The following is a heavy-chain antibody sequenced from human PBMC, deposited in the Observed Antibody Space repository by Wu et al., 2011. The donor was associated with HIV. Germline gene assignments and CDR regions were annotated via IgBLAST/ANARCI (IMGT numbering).Heavy chain of an antibody. D-gene: IGHD3-22*01. J-gene: IGHJ4*02. V-gene: IGHV1-18*04. CDR3: ARHYFDSSGHFDY. CDR2: ISPYDGDT. CDR1: GYTFTDYY. Sequence: QVQLVQSGAEVKKPGASVKVSCKTSGYTFTDYYMHWVRQAPGQGLEWMGWISPYDGDTKYPQKLQGRVTMTTDTSTSTAYMELRSLRSDDTAVYYCARHYFDSSGHFDYWGQGTLVTVSS.